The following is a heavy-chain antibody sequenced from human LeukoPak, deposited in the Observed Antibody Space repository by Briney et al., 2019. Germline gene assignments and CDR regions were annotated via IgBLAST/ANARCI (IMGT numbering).Heavy chain of an antibody. CDR2: ISAYNGNT. J-gene: IGHJ4*02. D-gene: IGHD3-3*01. CDR3: ARAPITIFRGFQGGYFDY. CDR1: GYPFTSYG. Sequence: ASVKVSCKVSGYPFTSYGITWVRQAPGQGLEWMGWISAYNGNTNYAQKLQGRVAMTTDTSTSTAYMELRSLRSDDTAVYYCARAPITIFRGFQGGYFDYWGQGTLVTVSS. V-gene: IGHV1-18*01.